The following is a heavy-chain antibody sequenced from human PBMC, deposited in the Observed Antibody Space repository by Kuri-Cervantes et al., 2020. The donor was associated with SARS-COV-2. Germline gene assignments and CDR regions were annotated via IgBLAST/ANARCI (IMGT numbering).Heavy chain of an antibody. V-gene: IGHV1-2*02. Sequence: ASVKVSCKASGYTFTGYYMHWVRQAPGQGLEWMGWINPNSGGTNYAQKFQGRVTMTRDTSISTAYMEPSSLRSEDTAVYYCARGGVWSSSSAEYFQHWGQGTLVTVSS. CDR3: ARGGVWSSSSAEYFQH. D-gene: IGHD6-6*01. CDR2: INPNSGGT. CDR1: GYTFTGYY. J-gene: IGHJ1*01.